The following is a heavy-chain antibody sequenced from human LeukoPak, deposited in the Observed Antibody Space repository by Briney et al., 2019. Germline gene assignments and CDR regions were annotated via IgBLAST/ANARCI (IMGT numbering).Heavy chain of an antibody. CDR1: GGSISSSSYY. CDR2: IYYSGST. D-gene: IGHD3-16*02. CDR3: ARQARLGELSLYRLYYFDY. V-gene: IGHV4-39*01. Sequence: RPSETLSLTCTVSGGSISSSSYYWGWIRQPPGKGLEWIGSIYYSGSTYYNPSLKSRVTISVDTSKNQFSLKLSSVTAADTAVYYCARQARLGELSLYRLYYFDYWGQGTLVTVSS. J-gene: IGHJ4*02.